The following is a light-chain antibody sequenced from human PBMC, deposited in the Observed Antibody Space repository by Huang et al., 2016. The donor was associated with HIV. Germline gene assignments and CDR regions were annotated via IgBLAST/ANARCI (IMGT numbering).Light chain of an antibody. CDR3: LQHNSYPLT. CDR2: GAS. Sequence: DIQMTQSPSAMSASVGDRVTITCRASQGIGNHLAWSQQKPGKVTKRLIYGASSLQSGGPSRFGGSGSGTEFTLTISSLQPEDFATDYCLQHNSYPLTFGGGTKVEIK. CDR1: QGIGNH. V-gene: IGKV1-17*03. J-gene: IGKJ4*01.